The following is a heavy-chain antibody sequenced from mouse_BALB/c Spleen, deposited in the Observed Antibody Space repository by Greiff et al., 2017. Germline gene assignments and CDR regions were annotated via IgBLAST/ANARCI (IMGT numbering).Heavy chain of an antibody. D-gene: IGHD2-14*01. J-gene: IGHJ4*01. CDR3: ARHDYRYDEDYAMDY. CDR1: GFSLTSYG. V-gene: IGHV2-6-2*01. CDR2: IWSDGST. Sequence: VQLVESGPDLVAPSQSLSITCTVSGFSLTSYGVHWVRQPPGKGLEWLVVIWSDGSTTYNSALKSRLSISKDNSKSQVFLKMNSLQTDDTAMYYCARHDYRYDEDYAMDYWGQGTSVTVSS.